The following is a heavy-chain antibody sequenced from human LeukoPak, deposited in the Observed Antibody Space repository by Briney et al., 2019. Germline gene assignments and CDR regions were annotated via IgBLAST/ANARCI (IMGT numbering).Heavy chain of an antibody. Sequence: SGGSLRLSCAASGFTFSSYAMSWVRQAPGRGLEWVSAISGSGGSTYYADSVKGRFTISRDNSKNTLYLQMNSLRAEDTAVYYCAKDSNFGYSSSPNWFDPWGQGTLVTVSS. D-gene: IGHD6-13*01. J-gene: IGHJ5*02. CDR2: ISGSGGST. V-gene: IGHV3-23*01. CDR1: GFTFSSYA. CDR3: AKDSNFGYSSSPNWFDP.